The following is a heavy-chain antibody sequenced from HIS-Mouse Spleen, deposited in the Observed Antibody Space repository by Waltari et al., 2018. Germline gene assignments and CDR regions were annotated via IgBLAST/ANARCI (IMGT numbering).Heavy chain of an antibody. D-gene: IGHD1-7*01. Sequence: QVQLVASGGGVVQPGRSLRLSGAAAGFTFSSHAMLGVRQAPGQGLEWVAVISYDGSNKYYADSVKGRFTISRDNSKNTLYLQMNSLRAEDTAVYYCARGPNWNYAFDIWGQGTMVTVSS. J-gene: IGHJ3*02. CDR1: GFTFSSHA. V-gene: IGHV3-30*04. CDR2: ISYDGSNK. CDR3: ARGPNWNYAFDI.